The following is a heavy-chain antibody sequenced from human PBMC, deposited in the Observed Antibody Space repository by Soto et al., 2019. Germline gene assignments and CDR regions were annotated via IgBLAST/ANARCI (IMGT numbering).Heavy chain of an antibody. CDR2: IGGGDDT. CDR3: ANHGMSWKSVGEAFDT. D-gene: IGHD1-1*01. CDR1: RFTFTNFA. J-gene: IGHJ3*02. Sequence: GGSLRLSCAASRFTFTNFAMSWVRQAPGEGLEWVSSIGGGDDTYYADSVEGRFTISRDNSKNTLYLQFSSLSAGDTSVYYCANHGMSWKSVGEAFDTWSQGT. V-gene: IGHV3-23*01.